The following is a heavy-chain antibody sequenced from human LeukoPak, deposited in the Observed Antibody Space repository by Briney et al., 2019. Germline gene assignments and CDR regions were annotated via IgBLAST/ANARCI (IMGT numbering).Heavy chain of an antibody. V-gene: IGHV3-7*01. CDR1: GFTFSSFW. J-gene: IGHJ4*02. CDR3: ARDTRRDGYNWSSD. D-gene: IGHD5-24*01. Sequence: GGSLRLSCAASGFTFSSFWMSWVRQAPGKGLEWVANIKQDGSERYYVDSVKGRFTISRDNAKNLLYLQMNSLRAEDTAVYYCARDTRRDGYNWSSDWGQGTLVTVSS. CDR2: IKQDGSER.